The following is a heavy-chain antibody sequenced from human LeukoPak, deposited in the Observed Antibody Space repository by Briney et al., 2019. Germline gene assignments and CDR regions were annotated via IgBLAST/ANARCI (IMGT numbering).Heavy chain of an antibody. CDR1: GFTFNTYW. CDR3: ASGAGMITFGGVFDY. D-gene: IGHD3-16*01. V-gene: IGHV3-74*01. J-gene: IGHJ4*02. CDR2: INSDGSST. Sequence: SGGSLRLSCAASGFTFNTYWMHWVRQAPGMGLVWVSRINSDGSSTSYADSVKGRFTISRDNAKNTLYLQMNSLRAEDTAVYYCASGAGMITFGGVFDYWGQGTLVTVSS.